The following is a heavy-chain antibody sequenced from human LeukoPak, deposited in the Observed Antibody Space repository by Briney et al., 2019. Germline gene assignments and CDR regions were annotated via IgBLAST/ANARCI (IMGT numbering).Heavy chain of an antibody. V-gene: IGHV4-59*08. Sequence: SETLSLTCTVSGGSISSYYWSWIRQPPGEGLEWIGYIYYSGSTNYNPSLKSRVTISVDTSKNQFSLKLSSVTAADTAVYYCARAMDAGLLWFGESAQPFDYWGQGTLVTVSS. CDR3: ARAMDAGLLWFGESAQPFDY. CDR2: IYYSGST. D-gene: IGHD3-10*01. CDR1: GGSISSYY. J-gene: IGHJ4*02.